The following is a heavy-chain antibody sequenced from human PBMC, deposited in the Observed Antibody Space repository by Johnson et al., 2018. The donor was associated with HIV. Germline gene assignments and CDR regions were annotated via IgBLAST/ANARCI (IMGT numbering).Heavy chain of an antibody. CDR1: GFTFDDYA. J-gene: IGHJ3*02. D-gene: IGHD3-22*01. CDR2: ISWNSGSI. Sequence: VQLVESGGGVVQPGRSLRLSCAASGFTFDDYAMHWVRQAPGKGLEWVSGISWNSGSIGYADSVKGRFTISRDNSKNTLYLQMNSLRAEDTAVYYCAKGLYYYDSSDYDVPEIWGQGTTVAVSS. V-gene: IGHV3-9*01. CDR3: AKGLYYYDSSDYDVPEI.